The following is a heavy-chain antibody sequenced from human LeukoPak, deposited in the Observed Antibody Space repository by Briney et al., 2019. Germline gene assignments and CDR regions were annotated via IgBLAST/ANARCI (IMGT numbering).Heavy chain of an antibody. CDR1: GFTVRSNY. CDR2: IYSGSST. CDR3: ARSDSEQWLISDAFDI. D-gene: IGHD6-19*01. Sequence: PGGSLRLSCAASGFTVRSNYMSWVRQAPGKGLEWVSVIYSGSSTYYADSVKGRFTLSRDNSKNTVYLQMNSLRAEDTAVYYCARSDSEQWLISDAFDIWGQGTMVTLSS. V-gene: IGHV3-53*01. J-gene: IGHJ3*02.